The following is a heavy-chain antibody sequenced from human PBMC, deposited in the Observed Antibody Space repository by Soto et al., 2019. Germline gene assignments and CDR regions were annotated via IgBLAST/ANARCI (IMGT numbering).Heavy chain of an antibody. CDR2: IYSGGST. J-gene: IGHJ6*03. CDR3: ARDRAYSAFSYYMDV. CDR1: GFTVSSNY. Sequence: LRLSCAASGFTVSSNYMSWVRQAPGKGLEWVSVIYSGGSTYYADSVKGRFTISRDNSKNTLYLQMNSLRAEDTAVYYCARDRAYSAFSYYMDVWGKGTTVTVSS. V-gene: IGHV3-66*01. D-gene: IGHD3-3*02.